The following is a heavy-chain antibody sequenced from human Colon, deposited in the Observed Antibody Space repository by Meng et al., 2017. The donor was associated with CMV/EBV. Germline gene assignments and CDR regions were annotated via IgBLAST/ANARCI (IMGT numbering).Heavy chain of an antibody. CDR1: GYTFTDHY. V-gene: IGHV1-18*04. Sequence: ASVKVSCKASGYTFTDHYIQWVRQAPGQGLEWMGWISAYNGNTNYAQKLQGRVTMTTDTSTSTAYMELRSLRSDDTAVYYCARGVVVVPAANNWFDPWGQGTLVTVSS. J-gene: IGHJ5*02. D-gene: IGHD2-2*01. CDR2: ISAYNGNT. CDR3: ARGVVVVPAANNWFDP.